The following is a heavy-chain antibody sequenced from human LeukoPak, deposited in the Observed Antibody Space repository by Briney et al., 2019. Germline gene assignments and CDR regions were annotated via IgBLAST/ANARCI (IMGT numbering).Heavy chain of an antibody. CDR1: GGSFSGYY. CDR2: INHSGST. J-gene: IGHJ4*02. CDR3: ARGLNDYYDSSGYYDLYYFDY. Sequence: PSETPSLTCAVYGGSFSGYYWSWIRQPPGKGLEWIGEINHSGSTNYNPSLKSRVTISVDTSKNQFSLKLSSVTAADTAVYYCARGLNDYYDSSGYYDLYYFDYWGQGTLVTVSS. V-gene: IGHV4-34*01. D-gene: IGHD3-22*01.